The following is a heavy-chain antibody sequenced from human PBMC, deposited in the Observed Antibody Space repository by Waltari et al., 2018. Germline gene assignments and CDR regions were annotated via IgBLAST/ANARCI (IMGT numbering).Heavy chain of an antibody. J-gene: IGHJ6*02. CDR3: AIEPYDFWSGPHYYGMDV. V-gene: IGHV4-61*02. CDR1: GGSISSGSYY. CDR2: IYTSGST. Sequence: QVQLQESGPGLVKPSQTLSLTCTVSGGSISSGSYYWSWIRPPAGKGLEWNWRIYTSGSTNYNPSLKSRVTISVDTSKNQFSLKLSSVTAADTAVYYCAIEPYDFWSGPHYYGMDVWGQGTTVTVSS. D-gene: IGHD3-3*01.